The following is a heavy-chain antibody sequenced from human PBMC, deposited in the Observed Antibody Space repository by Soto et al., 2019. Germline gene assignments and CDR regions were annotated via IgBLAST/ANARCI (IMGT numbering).Heavy chain of an antibody. CDR1: EIMSSGYG. CDR3: ATMKRARLDS. CDR2: INPILDST. V-gene: IGHV1-69*09. D-gene: IGHD6-25*01. J-gene: IGHJ4*02. Sequence: QEQVVQSGPAMKEPGSSVKVSCRASEIMSSGYGFSWVRQAPGQGLEWVGMINPILDSTHYAQNLQGRVSLSVDKSRDTAYLEVTSLRLEDTAIYFCATMKRARLDSWGRGTVVTVSS.